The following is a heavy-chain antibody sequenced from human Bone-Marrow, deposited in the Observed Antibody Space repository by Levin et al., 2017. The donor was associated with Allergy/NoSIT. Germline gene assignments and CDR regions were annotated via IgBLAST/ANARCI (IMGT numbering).Heavy chain of an antibody. CDR2: ISSSGSTI. J-gene: IGHJ4*02. V-gene: IGHV3-11*01. CDR3: VRAHDGVAAAGTSPHDY. Sequence: GESLKISCAASGFTFSDYYMSWIRQAPGKGLEWVSYISSSGSTIYYADSVKGRFTISRDNAQNLLYLQMNSLRAEDTAVYYCVRAHDGVAAAGTSPHDYWGQGTLVTVSS. CDR1: GFTFSDYY. D-gene: IGHD6-13*01.